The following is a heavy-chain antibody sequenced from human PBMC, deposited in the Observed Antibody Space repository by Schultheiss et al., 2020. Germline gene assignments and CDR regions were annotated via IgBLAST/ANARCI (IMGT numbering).Heavy chain of an antibody. J-gene: IGHJ4*02. CDR1: GGSISSYY. CDR2: IYYSGST. CDR3: ARGSRDGYNYLGY. Sequence: SETLSLTCTVSGGSISSYYWSWIRQPPGKGLEWIGYIYYSGSTNYNPSLKSRVTISADTSKNQFSLKLSSVTAADTAVYFCARGSRDGYNYLGYWGQGTPVTVSS. V-gene: IGHV4-59*12. D-gene: IGHD5-24*01.